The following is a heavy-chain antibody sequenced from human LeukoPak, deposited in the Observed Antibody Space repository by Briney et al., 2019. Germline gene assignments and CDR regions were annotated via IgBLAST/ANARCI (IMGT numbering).Heavy chain of an antibody. D-gene: IGHD2-2*01. V-gene: IGHV4-61*01. CDR3: ARDYCTTTRCYPNYFDY. Sequence: ETLSLTCSVSGASVSSSNYYWSWIRQPPGKGLEWIGYIYYSGSTNYNPSLKSRVTISVDTSKNQFSLKLSSVTAADTAVYYCARDYCTTTRCYPNYFDYWGQGTLVTVSS. CDR2: IYYSGST. J-gene: IGHJ4*02. CDR1: GASVSSSNYY.